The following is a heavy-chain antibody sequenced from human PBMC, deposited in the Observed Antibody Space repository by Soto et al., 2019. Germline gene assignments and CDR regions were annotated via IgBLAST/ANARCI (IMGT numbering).Heavy chain of an antibody. J-gene: IGHJ4*02. CDR1: GGTFSSYA. Sequence: SVKVSCKASGGTFSSYAIDWVRQAPGQGLEWMGGIIPIFGKANYAQKFQGRITITADESTSTAYMELRSLRSEDTAVYYCARGVHYDSSSYYYFYWGQGTMVTVYS. CDR2: IIPIFGKA. V-gene: IGHV1-69*13. CDR3: ARGVHYDSSSYYYFY. D-gene: IGHD3-22*01.